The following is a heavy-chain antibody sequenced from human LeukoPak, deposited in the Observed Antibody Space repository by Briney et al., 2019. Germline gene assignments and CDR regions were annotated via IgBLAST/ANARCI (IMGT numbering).Heavy chain of an antibody. CDR3: AKGCYDFWSGYCSLDY. CDR2: ISYDGSNK. D-gene: IGHD3-3*01. V-gene: IGHV3-33*05. Sequence: GGSLRLSCAASGFIFSSSAMHWVRQAPGKGLEWVAVISYDGSNKYYADSVKGRFTISRDNSKKTLYLQMNSLRAEDTAVYYCAKGCYDFWSGYCSLDYWGQGTLVTVSS. CDR1: GFIFSSSA. J-gene: IGHJ4*02.